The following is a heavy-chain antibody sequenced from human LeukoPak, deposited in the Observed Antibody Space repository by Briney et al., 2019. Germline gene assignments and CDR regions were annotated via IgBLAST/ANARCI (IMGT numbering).Heavy chain of an antibody. D-gene: IGHD6-19*01. Sequence: HPSETLSLTCTVSGGSISNYYWGWIRQPPGKGLEWVGSLYYSGSTHYNPSLKSRVTISGDTSKNQFSLKLSSVTAADTAVYYCASRIAVAGTHYFDYWGQGTLLTVSS. CDR3: ASRIAVAGTHYFDY. J-gene: IGHJ4*02. CDR1: GGSISNYY. CDR2: LYYSGST. V-gene: IGHV4-39*01.